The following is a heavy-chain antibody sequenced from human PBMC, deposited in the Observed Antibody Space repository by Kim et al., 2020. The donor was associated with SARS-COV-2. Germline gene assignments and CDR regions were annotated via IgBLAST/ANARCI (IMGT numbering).Heavy chain of an antibody. V-gene: IGHV3-21*01. CDR2: ISSSSSYI. Sequence: GGSLRLSCAASGFTFSSYSMNWVRQAPGKGLEWVSSISSSSSYIYYADSVKGRFTISRDNAKNSLYLQMNSLRAEDTAVYYCARDWYYYDSLIDYWGQGTLVTVSS. CDR1: GFTFSSYS. J-gene: IGHJ4*02. D-gene: IGHD3-22*01. CDR3: ARDWYYYDSLIDY.